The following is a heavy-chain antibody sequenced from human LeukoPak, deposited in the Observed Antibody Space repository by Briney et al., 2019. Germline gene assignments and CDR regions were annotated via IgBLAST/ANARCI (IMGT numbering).Heavy chain of an antibody. V-gene: IGHV4-59*01. D-gene: IGHD3-22*01. CDR3: ARSAHYYDSSGYSLSDY. CDR2: IYYSGST. J-gene: IGHJ4*02. Sequence: SETLSLTCTVSGGSISSYYWSWIRQPPGKGLEWIGYIYYSGSTNYNPSLKSRVTISVDTSKNQFSLKLSSVTAADTAVYYCARSAHYYDSSGYSLSDYWGQGTLVTVSS. CDR1: GGSISSYY.